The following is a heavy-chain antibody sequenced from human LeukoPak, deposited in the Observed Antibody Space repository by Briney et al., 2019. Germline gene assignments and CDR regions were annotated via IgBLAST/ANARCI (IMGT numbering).Heavy chain of an antibody. V-gene: IGHV3-21*04. D-gene: IGHD3-10*01. CDR3: AKDSQRGGYYYGSGSPPAHAFDI. CDR2: ISSSSSYI. J-gene: IGHJ3*02. Sequence: GGSLRLSCAASGFTFSSYSMNWVRQAPGKGLEWVSSISSSSSYIYYADSVKGRFTISRDNSKNTLYLQMNSLRAEDTAVYYCAKDSQRGGYYYGSGSPPAHAFDIWGQGTMVTVSS. CDR1: GFTFSSYS.